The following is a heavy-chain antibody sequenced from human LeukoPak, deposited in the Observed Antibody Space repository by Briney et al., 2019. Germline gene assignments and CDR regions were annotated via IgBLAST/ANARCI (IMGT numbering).Heavy chain of an antibody. CDR1: GDSVSSNSAA. CDR3: ARDGTDYYYYGMDV. V-gene: IGHV6-1*01. Sequence: SQSRSLTCAISGDSVSSNSAACDWIMQSPSRGLEWLGMTYYRSKWYNDYAVAVKSRITINPDTYKNTFSLQLNPVTPEATAVYYCARDGTDYYYYGMDVWGQGTTVTVSS. CDR2: TYYRSKWYN. J-gene: IGHJ6*02.